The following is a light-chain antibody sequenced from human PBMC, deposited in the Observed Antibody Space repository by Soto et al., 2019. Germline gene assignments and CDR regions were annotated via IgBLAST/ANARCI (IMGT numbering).Light chain of an antibody. V-gene: IGLV2-14*03. J-gene: IGLJ2*01. Sequence: QSVLTQPASVSGSPGQSITISCTGTSSDVGAYTFVSWYQQHPDKAPKLMIYEVTNRPSGVSNRFSGSKSGNTASLTISGLQAEDEANYYCSSYTDSSTLLFGGGTKLTVL. CDR1: SSDVGAYTF. CDR3: SSYTDSSTLL. CDR2: EVT.